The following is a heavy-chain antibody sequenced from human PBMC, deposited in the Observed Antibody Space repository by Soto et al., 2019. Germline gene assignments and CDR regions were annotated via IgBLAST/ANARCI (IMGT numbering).Heavy chain of an antibody. CDR2: IKSKTAGGTT. D-gene: IGHD1-1*01. CDR1: GFTFGDAS. CDR3: TTGMGYNPGFDY. V-gene: IGHV3-15*07. Sequence: PGGSLSLSCAASGFTFGDASINCVRQAPGAGLEWIGRIKSKTAGGTTDYAAPVKGRYTISREDSKTTINLQMNSLKTEDTAVYYCTTGMGYNPGFDYWGQGP. J-gene: IGHJ4*02.